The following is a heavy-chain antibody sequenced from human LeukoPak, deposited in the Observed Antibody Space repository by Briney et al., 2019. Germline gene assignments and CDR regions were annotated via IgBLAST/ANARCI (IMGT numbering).Heavy chain of an antibody. V-gene: IGHV4-59*12. CDR1: GGSISSYY. D-gene: IGHD4-11*01. J-gene: IGHJ6*03. Sequence: SETLSLTCTVSGGSISSYYWSWIRQPPGKGLEWIGYIYYSGSTNYNPSLKSRVTISVDTSKNQFSLKLSSVTAADTAVYYCARASNSKDYYYYYYYMDVWGKGTTVTVSS. CDR2: IYYSGST. CDR3: ARASNSKDYYYYYYYMDV.